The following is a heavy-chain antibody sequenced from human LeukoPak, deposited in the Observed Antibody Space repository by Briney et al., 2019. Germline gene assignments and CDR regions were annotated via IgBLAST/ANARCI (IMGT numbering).Heavy chain of an antibody. V-gene: IGHV3-21*04. CDR1: GLTFSSYA. D-gene: IGHD5-24*01. J-gene: IGHJ4*02. CDR3: ARERDGYNYLDY. Sequence: PGGSLRLSCAASGLTFSSYAMSWVRQAPGKGLEWVSSISSSSSYIYYADSVKGRFTISRDNAKNSLYLQMNSLRAEDTAVYYCARERDGYNYLDYWGQGTLVTVSS. CDR2: ISSSSSYI.